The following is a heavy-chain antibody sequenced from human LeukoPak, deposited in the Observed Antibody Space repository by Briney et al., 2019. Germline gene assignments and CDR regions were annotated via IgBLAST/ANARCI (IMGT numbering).Heavy chain of an antibody. V-gene: IGHV4-59*01. Sequence: SETLSLTCTVSGGSIINNYWSWIRQPPEKGLEWIGYVYYDGSTNYNPSPKSRVTMSVDTSKNQLSLKLTSVTAADTAMYYCARHPPATGRFDYWGQGTLVTVSS. CDR3: ARHPPATGRFDY. J-gene: IGHJ4*02. CDR1: GGSIINNY. CDR2: VYYDGST. D-gene: IGHD1-14*01.